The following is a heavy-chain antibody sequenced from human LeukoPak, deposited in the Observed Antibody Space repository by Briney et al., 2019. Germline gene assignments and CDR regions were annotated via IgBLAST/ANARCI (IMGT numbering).Heavy chain of an antibody. CDR3: ARDTGLGRYYDSSGYSSGGGWFDP. Sequence: ASVKVSCKASGYTFSSNAIHWVRQAPGQRLEWMGWINAGNGDTKYSQKFQGRVTITRDTSASTAYMELSSLRSEDTAVYYCARDTGLGRYYDSSGYSSGGGWFDPWGQGTLVTVSS. CDR1: GYTFSSNA. J-gene: IGHJ5*02. CDR2: INAGNGDT. V-gene: IGHV1-3*01. D-gene: IGHD3-22*01.